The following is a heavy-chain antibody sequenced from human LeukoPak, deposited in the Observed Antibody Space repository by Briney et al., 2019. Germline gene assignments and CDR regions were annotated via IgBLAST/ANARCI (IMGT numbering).Heavy chain of an antibody. CDR3: AVSIAPRGYYFDY. J-gene: IGHJ4*02. D-gene: IGHD6-6*01. CDR1: GGSISSYY. CDR2: IYTSGST. Sequence: SETLSLTCTVSGGSISSYYWSWIRQPPGKGLEWISYIYTSGSTNYNPSLKSRVTISVDTSRNQFSLNLSSVTAADTAVYYCAVSIAPRGYYFDYWGQGTLVTVSS. V-gene: IGHV4-4*09.